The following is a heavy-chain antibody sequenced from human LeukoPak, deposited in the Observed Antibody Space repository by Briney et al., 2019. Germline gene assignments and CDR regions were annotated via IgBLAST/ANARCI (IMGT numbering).Heavy chain of an antibody. CDR3: ARVDTAMVIDY. V-gene: IGHV1-46*01. CDR1: GYTFTNYY. Sequence: GASVKVSCKASGYTFTNYYIHWVRQAPGQGPEWMGLINPSGGGTSYAQKFQGRVTITADKSTSTAYMELSSLRSEDTAVYYCARVDTAMVIDYWGQGTLVTVSS. CDR2: INPSGGGT. D-gene: IGHD5-18*01. J-gene: IGHJ4*02.